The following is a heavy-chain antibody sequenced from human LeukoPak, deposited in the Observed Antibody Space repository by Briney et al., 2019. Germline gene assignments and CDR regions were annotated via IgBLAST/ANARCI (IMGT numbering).Heavy chain of an antibody. CDR1: GDSVSSNNGA. D-gene: IGHD6-19*01. CDR3: ARDEGNTGWYTFDY. CDR2: IYYRSRWYN. V-gene: IGHV6-1*01. Sequence: SQTLSLTCDISGDSVSSNNGAWNWIRQSPSRGLECLVRIYYRSRWYNDYAASVEGRLTINPDTSKNQFSLQLKSVTPEDTAVYYCARDEGNTGWYTFDYWGQGTLVSVSS. J-gene: IGHJ4*02.